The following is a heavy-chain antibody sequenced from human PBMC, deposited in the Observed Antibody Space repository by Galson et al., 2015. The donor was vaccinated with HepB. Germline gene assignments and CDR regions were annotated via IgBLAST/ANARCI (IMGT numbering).Heavy chain of an antibody. Sequence: SLRLSCAASGFTFSSYSMNWVRQAPGKGLEWVSSISSRSSYIYYADTVKGRFTISRDNAKNSLYLQMNSLRAEDTAVYYCASWELLMPDAFDIWGQGTMVTVSS. D-gene: IGHD1-26*01. CDR3: ASWELLMPDAFDI. CDR2: ISSRSSYI. CDR1: GFTFSSYS. V-gene: IGHV3-21*01. J-gene: IGHJ3*02.